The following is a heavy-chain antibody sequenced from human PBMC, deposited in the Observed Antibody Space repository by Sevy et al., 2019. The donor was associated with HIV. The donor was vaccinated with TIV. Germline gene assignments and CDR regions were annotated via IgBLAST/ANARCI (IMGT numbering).Heavy chain of an antibody. CDR1: GGIFRTYG. CDR2: IIPILGTI. J-gene: IGHJ4*02. V-gene: IGHV1-69*13. Sequence: ASVKVSCKASGGIFRTYGISWVRHAPGQGPEWMGGIIPILGTINYAQKFQGRVTISADESTKTAYMELSSLRSGDTGVYYCARVGGNGWYYFDYWGQETLVTVSS. CDR3: ARVGGNGWYYFDY. D-gene: IGHD6-19*01.